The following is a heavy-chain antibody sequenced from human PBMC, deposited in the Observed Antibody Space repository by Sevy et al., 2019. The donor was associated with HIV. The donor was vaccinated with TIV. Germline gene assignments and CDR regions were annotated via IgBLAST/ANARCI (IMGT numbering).Heavy chain of an antibody. CDR3: TRDPRIGYYDY. CDR2: INAVNGDT. CDR1: GYTFTNYA. V-gene: IGHV1-3*01. D-gene: IGHD2-2*03. Sequence: ASVKVSCKASGYTFTNYAIHWVRQAPGQRLEWMGWINAVNGDTKYSQKFQGRVSITRDTSASTAYMELSSLTSEDTALYYCTRDPRIGYYDYWGQGTLVTVSS. J-gene: IGHJ4*02.